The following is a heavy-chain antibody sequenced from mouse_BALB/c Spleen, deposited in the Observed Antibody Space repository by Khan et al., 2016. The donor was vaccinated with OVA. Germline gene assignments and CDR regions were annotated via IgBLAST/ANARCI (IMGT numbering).Heavy chain of an antibody. D-gene: IGHD2-12*01. J-gene: IGHJ4*01. Sequence: EVQLQESGPGLVKPSQSLSLTCTVTGYSITSDFAWNWIRQFPGNKLEWMGYTSSTGSTSYSPSLKSRISITRDTSKNQFFLHFSSVTTEDTATYYCARSRYYSDSYAMDYWGQGTSVTVSS. V-gene: IGHV3-2*02. CDR3: ARSRYYSDSYAMDY. CDR1: GYSITSDFA. CDR2: TSSTGST.